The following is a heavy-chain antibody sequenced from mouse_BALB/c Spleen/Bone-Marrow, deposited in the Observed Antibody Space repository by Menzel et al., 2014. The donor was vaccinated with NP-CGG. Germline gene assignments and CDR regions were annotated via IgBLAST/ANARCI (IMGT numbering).Heavy chain of an antibody. Sequence: EVQVVESGGGLVQPGGSRKLSCAASGFTFSSFGMRWVRQAPEKGLEWVAYISSGSSPIFYADTVKGRFTISRDNPKNTLFLQMTSLRSEDTAMYYCTRGGNWEDFDHWGQGTTLTVSS. CDR1: GFTFSSFG. CDR2: ISSGSSPI. CDR3: TRGGNWEDFDH. V-gene: IGHV5-17*02. D-gene: IGHD4-1*01. J-gene: IGHJ2*01.